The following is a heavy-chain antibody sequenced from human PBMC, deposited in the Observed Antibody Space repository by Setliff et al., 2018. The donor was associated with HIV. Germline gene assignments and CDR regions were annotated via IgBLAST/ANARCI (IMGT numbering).Heavy chain of an antibody. CDR3: ARDHNSGTLHAFDL. D-gene: IGHD1-26*01. CDR1: GGSISSYY. Sequence: PSETLSLTCTVSGGSISSYYWSWIRQPPGEGLEWIGHISYSEYTNYNPSLKSRVTISLDTSKKHFSLDLYSVTAADTAVYYCARDHNSGTLHAFDLWGQGTKVTVSS. J-gene: IGHJ3*01. CDR2: ISYSEYT. V-gene: IGHV4-59*01.